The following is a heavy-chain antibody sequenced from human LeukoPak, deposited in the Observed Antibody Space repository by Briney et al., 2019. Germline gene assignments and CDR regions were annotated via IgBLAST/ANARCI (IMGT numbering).Heavy chain of an antibody. CDR1: GGSISSGDYY. J-gene: IGHJ5*02. CDR2: IYYSGST. V-gene: IGHV4-30-4*01. D-gene: IGHD3-22*01. CDR3: ASGTTYYYDSSGYYLSAAYNWFDP. Sequence: PSETLSLTCTVSGGSISSGDYYWSWIRQPPGKGLEWIGYIYYSGSTYYNPSLKSRVTISVDTSKNQFSLKLSSVTAADTAVYYCASGTTYYYDSSGYYLSAAYNWFDPWGQGTLVTVSS.